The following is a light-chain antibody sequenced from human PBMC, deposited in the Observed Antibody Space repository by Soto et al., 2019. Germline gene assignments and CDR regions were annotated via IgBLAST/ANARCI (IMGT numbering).Light chain of an antibody. CDR3: AAWDDSLNGLG. CDR2: NNN. Sequence: QLVLTQPPSASGTPGQRVTISCSGSSSNIGSNTVNWYQQLPGTAPKLLIYNNNQRPSGVHDRFSGSKSRTSASLAISRLQYEDESGYYCAAWDDSLNGLGFGTGTKVTVL. V-gene: IGLV1-44*01. J-gene: IGLJ1*01. CDR1: SSNIGSNT.